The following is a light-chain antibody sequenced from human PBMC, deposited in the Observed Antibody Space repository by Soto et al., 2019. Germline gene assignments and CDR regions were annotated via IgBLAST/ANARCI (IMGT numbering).Light chain of an antibody. CDR1: QSVSSSY. V-gene: IGKV3-20*01. CDR2: GAS. J-gene: IGKJ2*01. Sequence: EIVLTQSPGTLSFYPGERATLSCRASQSVSSSYLAWYQQKPGQAPRLVIYGASSRATGIPDRFSGSGSGTDFTLTISRLEPEDFAVYYCQLYGSSPLYTFGQGTKLEIK. CDR3: QLYGSSPLYT.